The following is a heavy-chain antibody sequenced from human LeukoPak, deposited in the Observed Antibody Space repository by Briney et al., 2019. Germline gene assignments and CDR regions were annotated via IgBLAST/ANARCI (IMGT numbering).Heavy chain of an antibody. CDR2: INPNSGGT. CDR3: ARDSPPFSNYYGSGSSKIFDY. Sequence: ASVKVSCKASGYTFTGYYMHWVRQAPGQGLEWMGWINPNSGGTNFAQKFQGRVTMTRDTSISTAYMELSSLRYDDTAVYYCARDSPPFSNYYGSGSSKIFDYWGQGTLVTVSS. V-gene: IGHV1-2*02. CDR1: GYTFTGYY. D-gene: IGHD3-10*01. J-gene: IGHJ4*02.